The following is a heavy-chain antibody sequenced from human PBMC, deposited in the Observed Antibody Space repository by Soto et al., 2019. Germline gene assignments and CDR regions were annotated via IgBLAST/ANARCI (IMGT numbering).Heavy chain of an antibody. CDR2: IYYSGST. CDR3: ARTIFGVVIRFHPLWFDP. J-gene: IGHJ5*02. D-gene: IGHD3-3*01. V-gene: IGHV4-30-4*01. CDR1: GGSISSGGYY. Sequence: SETLSLTCTVSGGSISSGGYYWSWIRQPPGKGLEWIGYIYYSGSTYYNPSLKSRVTISVDTSKNQFSLKLSSVTAADTAVYYCARTIFGVVIRFHPLWFDPWGQGTLVTV.